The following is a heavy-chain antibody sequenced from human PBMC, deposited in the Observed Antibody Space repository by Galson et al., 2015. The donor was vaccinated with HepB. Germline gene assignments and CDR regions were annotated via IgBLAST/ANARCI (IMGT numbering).Heavy chain of an antibody. CDR3: ARAQIRLSIVVVVAEAFDT. CDR2: IYYSGST. V-gene: IGHV4-59*01. D-gene: IGHD2-15*01. J-gene: IGHJ3*02. Sequence: SETLSLTCTVSGGSISSYYWSWIRQPPGEGLEWIGYIYYSGSTNYNPSLKSRVTISVDTSKNQFSLKLSSVTAADTAVYYCARAQIRLSIVVVVAEAFDTWGQGTMVTVSS. CDR1: GGSISSYY.